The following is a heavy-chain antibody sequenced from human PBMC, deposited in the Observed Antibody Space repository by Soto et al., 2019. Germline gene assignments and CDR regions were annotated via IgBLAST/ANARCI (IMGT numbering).Heavy chain of an antibody. V-gene: IGHV3-66*01. D-gene: IGHD3-3*01. J-gene: IGHJ5*01. CDR2: IYSGGRT. Sequence: GGSLRLSCAASGFTVSSNYMSWVRQAPGKGLEWVSIIYSGGRTYYADSVKGRFTISRDNSKNTLYLQMNSLRAEDTAVYYCARGGEASGPFWSWGQGTPVTVSS. CDR3: ARGGEASGPFWS. CDR1: GFTVSSNY.